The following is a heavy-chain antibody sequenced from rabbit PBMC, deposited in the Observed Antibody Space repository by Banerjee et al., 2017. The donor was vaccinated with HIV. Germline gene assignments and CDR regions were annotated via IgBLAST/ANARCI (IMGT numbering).Heavy chain of an antibody. CDR1: GFSFSSSYW. V-gene: IGHV1S45*01. CDR3: GRDRGVGYDLNL. Sequence: QEQLEESGGDLVKPEGSLTLTCTASGFSFSSSYWICWVRQAPGKGLEWIACIYTSSGGTYYASWAKGRFTISKNSSTTVTLQMTSLTAADTATYFCGRDRGVGYDLNLWGPGTLVTVS. J-gene: IGHJ4*01. CDR2: IYTSSGGT. D-gene: IGHD6-1*01.